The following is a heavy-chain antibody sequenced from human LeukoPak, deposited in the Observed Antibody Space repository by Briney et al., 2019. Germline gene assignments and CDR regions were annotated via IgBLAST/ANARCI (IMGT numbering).Heavy chain of an antibody. Sequence: TPSETLSLTCTVSGGSISSGSYYWGWIRQPPGKGLEWIGEINHSGSTNYNPSLKSRVTISVDTSKNQFSLKLSSVTAADTAVYYCARFKRIRITMIVVAGETNAFDIWGQGTMVTVSS. CDR1: GGSISSGSYY. D-gene: IGHD3-22*01. CDR3: ARFKRIRITMIVVAGETNAFDI. CDR2: INHSGST. V-gene: IGHV4-39*07. J-gene: IGHJ3*02.